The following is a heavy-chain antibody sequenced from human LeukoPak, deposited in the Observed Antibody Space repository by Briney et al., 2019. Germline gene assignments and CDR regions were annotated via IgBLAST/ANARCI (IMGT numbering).Heavy chain of an antibody. CDR2: TNHRGTT. Sequence: SETLSLTCAVYGDSFSGYYWSWIRQAPGKGLEWIAETNHRGTTHYNPSLMSRVNISADTSRNQFSLKLISVTAADTAIYYCARGGTYCGGDCAFDYWGQGTLVTVSS. CDR3: ARGGTYCGGDCAFDY. V-gene: IGHV4-34*01. D-gene: IGHD2-21*02. CDR1: GDSFSGYY. J-gene: IGHJ4*02.